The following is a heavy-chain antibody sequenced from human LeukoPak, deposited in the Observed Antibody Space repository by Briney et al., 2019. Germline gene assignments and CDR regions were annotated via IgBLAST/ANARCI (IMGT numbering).Heavy chain of an antibody. CDR2: IYYGGST. CDR1: GASMSTYY. D-gene: IGHD3-22*01. J-gene: IGHJ3*02. V-gene: IGHV4-59*08. CDR3: ARVGNYYDSSGYRRFLAFDI. Sequence: KASETLSLTCIVSGASMSTYYWSWIRQSPGKGLEWIGYIYYGGSTNYNPSLGSRVTISVDTSKNQFSLKLSSVTAADTAVYYCARVGNYYDSSGYRRFLAFDIWGQGTMVTVSS.